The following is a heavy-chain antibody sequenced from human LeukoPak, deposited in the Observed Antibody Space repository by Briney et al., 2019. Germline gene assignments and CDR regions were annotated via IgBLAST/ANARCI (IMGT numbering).Heavy chain of an antibody. Sequence: SQTLSLTCTVSGGSISSGGSYWSWIRQHPAKGLEWIGYIFYSGSTYYNPPLKSRVTISVDTSKNQFSLKLSSVTAADTAVYYCARGKITGLMVPYFDYWGQGTLVTVSS. V-gene: IGHV4-31*03. CDR1: GGSISSGGSY. CDR2: IFYSGST. J-gene: IGHJ4*02. D-gene: IGHD3-10*01. CDR3: ARGKITGLMVPYFDY.